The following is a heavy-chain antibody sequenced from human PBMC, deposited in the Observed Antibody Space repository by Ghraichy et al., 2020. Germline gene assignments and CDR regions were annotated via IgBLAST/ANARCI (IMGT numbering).Heavy chain of an antibody. D-gene: IGHD5-12*01. CDR2: ISSSSGNI. CDR3: ARDTRGYDYKTDY. V-gene: IGHV3-48*01. CDR1: GFTFSSYS. Sequence: GFLNISCAASGFTFSSYSMNWVRQAPGKGLEWVSYISSSSGNIYYADSVKGRFTISRDNAKNSLYLQMNSLRAEDTAVYYCARDTRGYDYKTDYWGQGTLVTVSS. J-gene: IGHJ4*02.